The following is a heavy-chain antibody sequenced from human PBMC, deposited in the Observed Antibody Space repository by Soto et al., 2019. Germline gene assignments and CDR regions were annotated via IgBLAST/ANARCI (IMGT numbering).Heavy chain of an antibody. CDR3: AKVWNYYYYYGMDV. V-gene: IGHV3-23*01. CDR2: VSGGGGSA. Sequence: GGSLRLSCAASGFTFSAYAMSWVRQAPGKGLEWVSAVSGGGGSAYYADSVKGRFTISRDNSKNTLFLQMNSLRAEDTAVYSCAKVWNYYYYYGMDVWGQGTTVTVSS. D-gene: IGHD2-21*01. J-gene: IGHJ6*02. CDR1: GFTFSAYA.